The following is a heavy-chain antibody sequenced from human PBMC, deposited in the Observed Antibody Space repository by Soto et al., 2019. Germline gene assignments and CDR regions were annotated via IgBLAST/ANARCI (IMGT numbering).Heavy chain of an antibody. Sequence: EVQLVESGGGLVQPGGSLRLSCAASGFTFSSYSMNWVRQAPGKGLEWVSYISSSSSTIYYADSVKGRFTISRDNAKNSLYLQMNSLRAEDTAVYYCARDGGGNPFDYWGQGTLVTVSS. J-gene: IGHJ4*02. V-gene: IGHV3-48*01. CDR3: ARDGGGNPFDY. D-gene: IGHD2-15*01. CDR1: GFTFSSYS. CDR2: ISSSSSTI.